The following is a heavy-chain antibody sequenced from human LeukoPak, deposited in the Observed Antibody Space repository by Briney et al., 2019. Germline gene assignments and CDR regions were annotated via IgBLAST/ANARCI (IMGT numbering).Heavy chain of an antibody. V-gene: IGHV3-64D*09. D-gene: IGHD6-19*01. Sequence: GGSLRLSCSASGFTFSTYGMYWVRQAPGKGLEYVSAITSNGGSTYYADSVKGRFTISRDNSKNTLYLQMSTLRAEDTAVYYCVTGYSSGWYDYWGQGTLVTVSS. CDR2: ITSNGGST. J-gene: IGHJ4*02. CDR1: GFTFSTYG. CDR3: VTGYSSGWYDY.